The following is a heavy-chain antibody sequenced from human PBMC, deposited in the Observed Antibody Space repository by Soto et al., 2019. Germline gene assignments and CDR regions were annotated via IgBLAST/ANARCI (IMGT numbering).Heavy chain of an antibody. D-gene: IGHD2-2*01. CDR2: IFHSGTT. Sequence: QVQLQESGPGRVKPSGTLSLTCAVSGGSISSSNWWRGVLQTPVKGLEGIGEIFHSGTTHYSPSPKTSVSISLDKPKNLCSLNLTSVNAADTAVYYGTRGVRYCGDTSCYDWVDSWGQGALVTVSS. V-gene: IGHV4-4*02. CDR1: GGSISSSNW. J-gene: IGHJ5*01. CDR3: TRGVRYCGDTSCYDWVDS.